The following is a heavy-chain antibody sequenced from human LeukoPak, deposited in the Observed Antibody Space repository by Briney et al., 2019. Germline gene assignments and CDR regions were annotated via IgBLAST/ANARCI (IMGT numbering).Heavy chain of an antibody. CDR3: ARGRGGDPQKYYLDF. J-gene: IGHJ4*02. CDR2: IWFDGTNK. CDR1: GFTFSSYG. D-gene: IGHD3-16*01. Sequence: PGRSLRLSCIASGFTFSSYGIHWVRQAPGKGLEWAAAIWFDGTNKIYADSVKGRFTISRDNSKSTLYLQMDSLRADDTAVYYCARGRGGDPQKYYLDFWGQGTQVTVSS. V-gene: IGHV3-33*01.